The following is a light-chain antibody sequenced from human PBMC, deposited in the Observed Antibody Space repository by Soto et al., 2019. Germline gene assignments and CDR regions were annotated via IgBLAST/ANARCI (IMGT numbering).Light chain of an antibody. CDR3: QQYDNIPIT. Sequence: DIQMTQSPSSLSASVGVRVTITCQASQDISNYLNWYQQKPGKAPELLIYDASNLETGVPSRFSGSGSGTDFTFTISSLQPEDFATYYCQQYDNIPITFGQGTRLDLK. V-gene: IGKV1-33*01. J-gene: IGKJ5*01. CDR2: DAS. CDR1: QDISNY.